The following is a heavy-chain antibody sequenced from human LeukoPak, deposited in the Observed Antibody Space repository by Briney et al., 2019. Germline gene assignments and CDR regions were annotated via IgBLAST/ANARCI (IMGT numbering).Heavy chain of an antibody. CDR2: IYYSGST. CDR3: ARTFDP. J-gene: IGHJ5*02. CDR1: GGSISSSSYY. V-gene: IGHV4-39*01. Sequence: SETLSLTCTLSGGSISSSSYYWGWIRQPPGKGLEWIGSIYYSGSTYYNPSLKSRVTISVDTSKNQFSLKLSSVTAADTAVYHCARTFDPWGQGTLVTVSS.